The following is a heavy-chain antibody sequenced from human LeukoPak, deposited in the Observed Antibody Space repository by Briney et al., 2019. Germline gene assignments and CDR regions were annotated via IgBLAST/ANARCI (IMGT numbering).Heavy chain of an antibody. Sequence: SESLSLTCTVSGGSISSSSYYWGWMRQPPGKGLEWFGSIYNSGSTYHNPSLKRRVTIAIDTSKNQFSLNLRSVTAADSAVYYCARHSSGYYYSPFDYWGQGRLVTVSS. D-gene: IGHD3-22*01. J-gene: IGHJ4*02. CDR1: GGSISSSSYY. V-gene: IGHV4-39*01. CDR3: ARHSSGYYYSPFDY. CDR2: IYNSGST.